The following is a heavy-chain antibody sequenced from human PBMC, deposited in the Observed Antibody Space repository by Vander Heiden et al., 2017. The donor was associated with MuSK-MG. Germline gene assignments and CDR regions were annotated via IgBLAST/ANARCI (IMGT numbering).Heavy chain of an antibody. V-gene: IGHV3-21*01. CDR2: ISSSSSYI. D-gene: IGHD3-16*01. Sequence: EVQLVESGGGLVKPGGSLRLSCAASGFTFSSYSMNWVRQAPGKGLEWVSSISSSSSYIYYADSVKGRFTISRDNAKNSLYLQMNRLRAEDTAVYYCARGGMADAFDIWGQGTMVTVSS. CDR3: ARGGMADAFDI. CDR1: GFTFSSYS. J-gene: IGHJ3*02.